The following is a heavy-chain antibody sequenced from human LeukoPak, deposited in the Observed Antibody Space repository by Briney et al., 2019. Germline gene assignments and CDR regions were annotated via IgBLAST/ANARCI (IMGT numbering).Heavy chain of an antibody. D-gene: IGHD3-22*01. CDR1: GYSISSGYY. J-gene: IGHJ4*02. Sequence: SETLSLTCTVSGYSISSGYYWGWIRQPPGKGLEWIGSIYHSGSTYYNPSLKSRVTISVDTSKNQFSLKLSSVTAADTAVYYCARDKSIYYDSSGYYPNWGQGTLVTVSS. CDR3: ARDKSIYYDSSGYYPN. CDR2: IYHSGST. V-gene: IGHV4-38-2*02.